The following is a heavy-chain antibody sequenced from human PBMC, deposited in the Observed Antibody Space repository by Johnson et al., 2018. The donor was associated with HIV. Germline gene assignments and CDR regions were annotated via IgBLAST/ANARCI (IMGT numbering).Heavy chain of an antibody. D-gene: IGHD6-19*01. J-gene: IGHJ3*02. CDR1: GFTFSDYY. Sequence: QVQLVESGGGLVKPGGSLRLSCAASGFTFSDYYMSWIRQAPGKGLEWVSYISSSGSTIYYADSVKGRFTISRDNSKNTLYLQMNSLRAEDTAVYYCAKGLAVSPWADAFDIWGQGTMVTVSS. CDR3: AKGLAVSPWADAFDI. V-gene: IGHV3-11*04. CDR2: ISSSGSTI.